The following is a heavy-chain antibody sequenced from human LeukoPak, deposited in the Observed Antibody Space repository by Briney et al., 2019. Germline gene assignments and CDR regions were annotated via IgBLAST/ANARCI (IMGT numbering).Heavy chain of an antibody. V-gene: IGHV1-69*04. CDR3: ATAKFGGNSYFDY. D-gene: IGHD4-23*01. CDR1: GGTFSSYA. Sequence: GASVTVSCKASGGTFSSYAISWVRQAPGQGLEWMGRIIPILGIANYAQKFQGRVTMTRDTSTSTVYMELSSLRSEDTAVYYCATAKFGGNSYFDYWGQGTLVTVSS. CDR2: IIPILGIA. J-gene: IGHJ4*02.